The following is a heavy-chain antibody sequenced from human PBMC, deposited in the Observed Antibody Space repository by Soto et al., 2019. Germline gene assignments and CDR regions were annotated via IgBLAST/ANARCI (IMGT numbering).Heavy chain of an antibody. CDR2: ISYDGSNK. D-gene: IGHD6-13*01. J-gene: IGHJ6*02. CDR3: AKDRGIYSSSWGADV. Sequence: GGSLRLSCAASGFTFSSYGMHWVRQAPGKGLEWVAVISYDGSNKYYADSVKGRFTISRDNSKNTLYLQMNSLRAEDTAVYYCAKDRGIYSSSWGADVWGQGTTVTVSS. CDR1: GFTFSSYG. V-gene: IGHV3-30*18.